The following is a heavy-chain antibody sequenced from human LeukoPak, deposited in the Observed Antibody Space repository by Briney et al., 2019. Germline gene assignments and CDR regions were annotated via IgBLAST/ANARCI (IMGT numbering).Heavy chain of an antibody. CDR1: GFTVSSNY. V-gene: IGHV3-48*01. Sequence: GGSLRLSCAASGFTVSSNYMNWVRQAPGKGLEWVSYISSSSSTIYYADSVKGRFTISRDNAKNSLYLQMNSLRAEDTAVYYCARVSTKYCGGVCYYYYYYYYMDVWGKGTTVTVSS. CDR2: ISSSSSTI. CDR3: ARVSTKYCGGVCYYYYYYYYMDV. J-gene: IGHJ6*03. D-gene: IGHD2-21*01.